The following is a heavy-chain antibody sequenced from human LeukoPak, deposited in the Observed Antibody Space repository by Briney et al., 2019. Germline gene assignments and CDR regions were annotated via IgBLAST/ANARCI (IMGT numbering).Heavy chain of an antibody. CDR2: ISSSSSYI. Sequence: PGGSLRLSCAASGFTFSSYSMNWVRQAPGKGLEWVSSISSSSSYIYYADSVKGRFTIPRDNAKNSLYLQMNSLRAEDTAVYYCARDQLVGVRDYMDVWGKGTTVTVSS. CDR1: GFTFSSYS. J-gene: IGHJ6*03. V-gene: IGHV3-21*01. CDR3: ARDQLVGVRDYMDV. D-gene: IGHD1-26*01.